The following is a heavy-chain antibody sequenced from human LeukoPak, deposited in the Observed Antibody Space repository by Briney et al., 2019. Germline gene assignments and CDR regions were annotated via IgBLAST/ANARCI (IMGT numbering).Heavy chain of an antibody. CDR3: ARGLEWLTRRHTWFDP. CDR2: INPSGGST. Sequence: GASVKVSCKASGYTFTSYYMHWVRQAPGQGLEWMGIINPSGGSTNYAQKLQGRVTMTTDTSTSTAYMELRSLRSDDTAVYYCARGLEWLTRRHTWFDPWGQGTLVTVSS. CDR1: GYTFTSYY. V-gene: IGHV1-46*01. J-gene: IGHJ5*02. D-gene: IGHD3-3*01.